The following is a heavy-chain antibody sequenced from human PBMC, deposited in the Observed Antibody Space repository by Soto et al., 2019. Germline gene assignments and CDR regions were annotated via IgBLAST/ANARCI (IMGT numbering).Heavy chain of an antibody. CDR2: IWYDGSNK. Sequence: GGSLRLSCAASGFTFSSYGMHWVRQAPGKGLEWVAVIWYDGSNKYYADSVKGRFTISRDNSKNTLYLQMNSLRAEDTAVYYCAREGYSSRSYYYYGMDVWGQGTTVTVSS. D-gene: IGHD6-13*01. CDR1: GFTFSSYG. V-gene: IGHV3-33*01. J-gene: IGHJ6*02. CDR3: AREGYSSRSYYYYGMDV.